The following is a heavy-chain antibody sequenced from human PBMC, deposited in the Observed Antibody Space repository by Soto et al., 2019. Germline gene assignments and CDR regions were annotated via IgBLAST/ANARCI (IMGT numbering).Heavy chain of an antibody. D-gene: IGHD3-3*01. V-gene: IGHV3-7*01. Sequence: LRLSCAASGFTFSSYWMSWVRQAPGKGLEWVANIKQDGSEKYYVDSVKGRFTISRDNAKNSLYLQMNSLRAEDTAVYYCARWGYDFWSGYYPYLGMDVWGQGTTVTVSS. J-gene: IGHJ6*02. CDR1: GFTFSSYW. CDR2: IKQDGSEK. CDR3: ARWGYDFWSGYYPYLGMDV.